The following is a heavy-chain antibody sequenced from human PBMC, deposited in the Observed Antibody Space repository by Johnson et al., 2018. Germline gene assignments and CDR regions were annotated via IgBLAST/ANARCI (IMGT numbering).Heavy chain of an antibody. CDR1: GFTFSSYR. J-gene: IGHJ3*02. Sequence: VQLVQAGGGLVQRGGSLRLSCATSGFTFSSYRMNWVRQAPEKGLAWVSCISSSGVIYYADSVKGRFTISRDNAKNSLYLQMNSLRTEDTAVYYCARERGYSYEEDAFDIWGQGTMVTVSS. CDR2: ISSSGVI. CDR3: ARERGYSYEEDAFDI. D-gene: IGHD5-18*01. V-gene: IGHV3-48*01.